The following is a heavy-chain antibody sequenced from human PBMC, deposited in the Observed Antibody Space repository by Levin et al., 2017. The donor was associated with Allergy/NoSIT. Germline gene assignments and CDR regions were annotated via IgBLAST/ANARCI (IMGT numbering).Heavy chain of an antibody. CDR3: ARDYSGVTGTTVWFDP. J-gene: IGHJ5*02. CDR2: IIPILGTA. CDR1: GGTFSSYA. D-gene: IGHD1-7*01. Sequence: KISCKASGGTFSSYAISWVRQAPGQGLEWMGGIIPILGTANYAQKFQGRVTITADESTSTAYMELSSLRSEDTAVYYCARDYSGVTGTTVWFDPWGQGTLVTVSS. V-gene: IGHV1-69*01.